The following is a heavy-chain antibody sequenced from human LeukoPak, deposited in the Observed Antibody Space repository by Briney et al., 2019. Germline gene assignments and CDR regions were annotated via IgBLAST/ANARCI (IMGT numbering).Heavy chain of an antibody. J-gene: IGHJ5*02. CDR1: GYTFTSYY. D-gene: IGHD3-3*01. V-gene: IGHV1-46*01. CDR2: INPSGGST. Sequence: ASVKVSCTASGYTFTSYYMHWVRQAPGQGLEWMGIINPSGGSTSYAQKFQGRVTMTRDMSTSTVYMALSSLRSEDTAVYYCARGSYYDFWSGVGETNWFDPWGQGTLVTVSS. CDR3: ARGSYYDFWSGVGETNWFDP.